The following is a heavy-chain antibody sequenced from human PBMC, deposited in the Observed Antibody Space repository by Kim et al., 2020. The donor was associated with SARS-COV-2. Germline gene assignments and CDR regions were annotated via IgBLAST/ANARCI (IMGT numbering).Heavy chain of an antibody. CDR2: ITVSSTHI. J-gene: IGHJ4*02. Sequence: GGSLRLSCAVSGFNFNSYTMDWVRQAPGKGLEWVSSITVSSTHIYYADSVKGRFTISRDNGRNSAYLNMDSLRVDDTAVYYCARGWFGQVGDYWGQGTRVTVSS. CDR1: GFNFNSYT. D-gene: IGHD3-10*01. V-gene: IGHV3-21*01. CDR3: ARGWFGQVGDY.